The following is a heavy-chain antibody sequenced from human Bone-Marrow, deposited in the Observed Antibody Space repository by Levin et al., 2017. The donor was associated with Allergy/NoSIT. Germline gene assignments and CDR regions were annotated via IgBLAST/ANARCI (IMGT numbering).Heavy chain of an antibody. D-gene: IGHD3-16*01. J-gene: IGHJ6*02. CDR2: ISSGGNDI. CDR1: GFTFSTFG. V-gene: IGHV3-21*01. CDR3: ARDRTFGILRNYGLGV. Sequence: KPGGSLRLSCAASGFTFSTFGVNWVRQIPGKGLEWVASISSGGNDIYYADSVKGRFTISRDNVKHSLYLQMNSLRAEDTAVYYCARDRTFGILRNYGLGVWGQGTTVTVSS.